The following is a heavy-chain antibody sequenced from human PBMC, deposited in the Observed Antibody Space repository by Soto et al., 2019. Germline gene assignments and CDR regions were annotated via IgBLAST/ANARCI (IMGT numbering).Heavy chain of an antibody. D-gene: IGHD3-22*01. J-gene: IGHJ4*02. Sequence: PGGSLRLSCAASGFIFRDYAMYWVRQAPGKELEYVSAINSHGDRTYYADSVKGRFTISRDNSKNTLYLQMNSLRGEDTAVYYCARDHNYHDSSGYYDKVVDYWAQGTLVTVSS. CDR2: INSHGDRT. CDR3: ARDHNYHDSSGYYDKVVDY. V-gene: IGHV3-64*04. CDR1: GFIFRDYA.